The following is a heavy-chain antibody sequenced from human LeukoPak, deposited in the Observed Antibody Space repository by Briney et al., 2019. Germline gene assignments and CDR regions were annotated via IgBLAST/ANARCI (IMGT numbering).Heavy chain of an antibody. J-gene: IGHJ4*02. CDR2: IYHSGST. D-gene: IGHD3-10*01. CDR1: GYSISSGYY. CDR3: ARRVGSSGLRPNLQYYFDY. Sequence: SETLSLTCAVSGYSISSGYYWGWIRQPPGKGLERIGSIYHSGSTYYNPSLKSRVTISVDTSKNQFSLKLSSVTAADTAVYYCARRVGSSGLRPNLQYYFDYWGQGTLVTVSS. V-gene: IGHV4-38-2*01.